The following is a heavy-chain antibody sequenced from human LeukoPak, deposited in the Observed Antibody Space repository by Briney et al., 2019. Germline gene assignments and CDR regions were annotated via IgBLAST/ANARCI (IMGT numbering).Heavy chain of an antibody. V-gene: IGHV1-8*01. J-gene: IGHJ5*02. Sequence: ASVKVSCKASGYTFTTYDINWVRQATGQGLEWMGWMNPNSGNTGYAQKFQGRVTMTRNTSIGTAYMELSSLRSEDTAVYYCARGPNKSDGGNSGSAWFDPWGQGTLVTVSS. D-gene: IGHD4-23*01. CDR1: GYTFTTYD. CDR2: MNPNSGNT. CDR3: ARGPNKSDGGNSGSAWFDP.